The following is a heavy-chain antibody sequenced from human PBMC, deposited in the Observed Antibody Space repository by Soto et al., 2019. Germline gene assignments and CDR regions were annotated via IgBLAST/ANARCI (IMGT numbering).Heavy chain of an antibody. CDR1: GGSISTFY. V-gene: IGHV4-59*08. D-gene: IGHD3-9*01. J-gene: IGHJ6*03. Sequence: SETLSLTCTVSGGSISTFYWSWIRQPPGKGLEWIGYVYYTGSTSYDPSLKRRVTFSADSSRGQFSLRLNSVTAADTAVYYCARTVLGPDLLADSFVDYYYYMDVWGQGTTVTVSS. CDR3: ARTVLGPDLLADSFVDYYYYMDV. CDR2: VYYTGST.